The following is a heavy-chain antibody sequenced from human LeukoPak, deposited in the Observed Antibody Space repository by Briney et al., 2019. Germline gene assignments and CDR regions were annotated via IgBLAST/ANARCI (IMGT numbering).Heavy chain of an antibody. CDR1: GFTFSSYA. V-gene: IGHV3-21*01. CDR2: ISSSSSYI. CDR3: ARDVSSSFDP. Sequence: GGSLRLSCAASGFTFSSYAMHWVRQAPGKGLEWVSSISSSSSYIYYADSVKGRFTISRDNAKNSLYLQMNSLRAEDTAVYYCARDVSSSFDPWGQGTLVTVSS. D-gene: IGHD6-6*01. J-gene: IGHJ5*02.